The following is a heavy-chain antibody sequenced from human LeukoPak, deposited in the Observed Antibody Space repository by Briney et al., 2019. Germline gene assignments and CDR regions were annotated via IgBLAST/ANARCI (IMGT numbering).Heavy chain of an antibody. Sequence: VASVTVSCKASGYTFTSYAMHWVRQAPGQRLEWMGWINAGNGNTKYSQKFQGRVTITRDTSASTAYMELSSLRPEDTAVYYCASSTVRGNWFDPWGQGTLVTVSS. V-gene: IGHV1-3*01. CDR2: INAGNGNT. D-gene: IGHD4-11*01. J-gene: IGHJ5*02. CDR3: ASSTVRGNWFDP. CDR1: GYTFTSYA.